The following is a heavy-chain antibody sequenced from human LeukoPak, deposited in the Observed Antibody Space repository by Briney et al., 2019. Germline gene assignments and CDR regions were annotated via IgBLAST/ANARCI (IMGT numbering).Heavy chain of an antibody. CDR2: IYHSGST. Sequence: SETLSLTCTVSGYSISSGYYWGWIRQPPGKGLEWIGSIYHSGSTYYNPSLKSRVTISVDTSKNQFSLKLSSVTAADTAVYYCARDGSDGYYDSSGYYYFDYWGQGTLVTVSS. D-gene: IGHD3-22*01. J-gene: IGHJ4*02. CDR3: ARDGSDGYYDSSGYYYFDY. CDR1: GYSISSGYY. V-gene: IGHV4-38-2*02.